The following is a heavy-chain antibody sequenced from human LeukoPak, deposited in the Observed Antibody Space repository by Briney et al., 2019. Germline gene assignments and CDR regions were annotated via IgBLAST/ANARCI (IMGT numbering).Heavy chain of an antibody. D-gene: IGHD3-22*01. CDR2: INPNSGGT. J-gene: IGHJ4*02. V-gene: IGHV1-2*02. CDR1: RYTFTGYY. Sequence: GASVKVSCKASRYTFTGYYMHWVRQAPGQGLEWMGWINPNSGGTNYAQKFQGRVTMTRDTSISTAYMELSRLRSDDTAVYYCARDPALDYYDSSGYPGADYWGQGTLVTVSS. CDR3: ARDPALDYYDSSGYPGADY.